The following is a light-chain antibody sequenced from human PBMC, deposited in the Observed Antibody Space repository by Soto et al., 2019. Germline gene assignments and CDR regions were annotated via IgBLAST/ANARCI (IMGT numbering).Light chain of an antibody. CDR2: KAS. CDR3: QQYNTYST. CDR1: QSISTW. V-gene: IGKV1-5*03. Sequence: DIQMTQSPSTLSASVGDRVTITCRASQSISTWLAWYQQKPGKAPRLLIYKASNLESGVPSRFSGSGSGTESTLTISSLQPEDFGTYYCQQYNTYSTFGQGTKVEI. J-gene: IGKJ1*01.